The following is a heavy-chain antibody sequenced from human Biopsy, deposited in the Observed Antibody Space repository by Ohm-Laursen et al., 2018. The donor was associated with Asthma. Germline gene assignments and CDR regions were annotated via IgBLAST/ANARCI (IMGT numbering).Heavy chain of an antibody. CDR1: GGSISSFY. CDR3: VRAVRNEQWLAPFDY. CDR2: VYWTGST. V-gene: IGHV4-59*01. D-gene: IGHD6-19*01. J-gene: IGHJ4*02. Sequence: PSQTLSLTCRVYGGSISSFYWSWIRQSPEKGLEWMGYVYWTGSTNYNPSLKSRITMSADTSKNRMFLELTSVTAADTAIYYCVRAVRNEQWLAPFDYWGQGKPVTVSS.